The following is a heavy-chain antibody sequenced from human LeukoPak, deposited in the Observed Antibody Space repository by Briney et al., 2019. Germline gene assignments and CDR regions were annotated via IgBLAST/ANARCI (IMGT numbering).Heavy chain of an antibody. Sequence: GASVKVSCKASGYTFTSYGISWVRQGPGQGLEWMGWISAYNGDTNYAQKLQGRVTMTTDTSTSTAYMELTSLNSDDTAVYYCARDVYCSGGNCYYYFDYWGQGTLVTVSS. D-gene: IGHD2-15*01. CDR3: ARDVYCSGGNCYYYFDY. J-gene: IGHJ4*02. CDR2: ISAYNGDT. V-gene: IGHV1-18*01. CDR1: GYTFTSYG.